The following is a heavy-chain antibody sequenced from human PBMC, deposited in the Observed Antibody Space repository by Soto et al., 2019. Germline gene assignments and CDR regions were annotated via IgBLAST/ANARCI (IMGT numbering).Heavy chain of an antibody. CDR3: ARDRSFIAVAHYYYYGMDV. D-gene: IGHD6-19*01. CDR2: IIPIFGTA. Sequence: KVSCKASGGTFSSYAISWVRQAPGQGLEWMGGIIPIFGTANYAQKFQGRVTITADKSTSTAYMELSSLRSEDTAVYYCARDRSFIAVAHYYYYGMDVWGQGTTVTVSS. J-gene: IGHJ6*02. V-gene: IGHV1-69*06. CDR1: GGTFSSYA.